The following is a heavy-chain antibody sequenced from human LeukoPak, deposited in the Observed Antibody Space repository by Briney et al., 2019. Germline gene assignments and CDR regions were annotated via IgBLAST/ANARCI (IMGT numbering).Heavy chain of an antibody. J-gene: IGHJ4*02. CDR1: GGSLSNYY. CDR3: ARQSRDGDYIAKHFDY. Sequence: PSETLSLTCTVSGGSLSNYYWSWIRQPPGKGLEWIGYIYYSGSISYNPSLKSRVTISVDMTKNQFSLQLSSVTAADTAVYYCARQSRDGDYIAKHFDYWGQGTLVTVSS. D-gene: IGHD4-17*01. CDR2: IYYSGSI. V-gene: IGHV4-59*08.